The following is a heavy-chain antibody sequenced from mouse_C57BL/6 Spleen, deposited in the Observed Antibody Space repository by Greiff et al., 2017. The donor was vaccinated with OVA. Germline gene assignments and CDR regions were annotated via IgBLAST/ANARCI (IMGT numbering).Heavy chain of an antibody. J-gene: IGHJ4*01. D-gene: IGHD4-1*01. Sequence: DVKLVESGGDLVKPGGSLKLSCAASGFTFSSYGMSWVRQTPDKRLEWVATISSGGSYTYYPDSVKGRFTISRDNAKNTLYLQMSSLKSEDTAMYYCARHRTGTTFLPMDYWGQGTSVTVSS. V-gene: IGHV5-6*02. CDR2: ISSGGSYT. CDR3: ARHRTGTTFLPMDY. CDR1: GFTFSSYG.